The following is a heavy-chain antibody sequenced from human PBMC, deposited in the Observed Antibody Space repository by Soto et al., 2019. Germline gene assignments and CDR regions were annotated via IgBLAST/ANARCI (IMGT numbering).Heavy chain of an antibody. CDR3: VKFRGRAYHYYYMDV. J-gene: IGHJ6*03. D-gene: IGHD3-16*01. Sequence: DVQLLESGGGLAQRGGSLRLSCAASGFSFSTYGMTWVRQAPGKGLEWVSYGGSGGSTYYADSGKGRFTISRDNSKNTLYLQMNSLRAEDTAVYYCVKFRGRAYHYYYMDVWGNGTTVTVSS. CDR1: GFSFSTYG. V-gene: IGHV3-23*01. CDR2: YGGSGGST.